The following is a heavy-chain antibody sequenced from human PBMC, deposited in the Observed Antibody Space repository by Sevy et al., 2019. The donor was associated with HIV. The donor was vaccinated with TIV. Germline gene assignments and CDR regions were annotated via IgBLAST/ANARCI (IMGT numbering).Heavy chain of an antibody. CDR1: GGTFSSYA. Sequence: ASVKVSCKASGGTFSSYAISWVRQAPGQGLEWMGGIIPIFGTANYAQKFQGRVTITADKSTSTAYMELSSLRSEDTAVYYCARGNYDLGWFDPWGQGTLVTVSS. V-gene: IGHV1-69*06. CDR3: ARGNYDLGWFDP. CDR2: IIPIFGTA. J-gene: IGHJ5*02. D-gene: IGHD3-3*01.